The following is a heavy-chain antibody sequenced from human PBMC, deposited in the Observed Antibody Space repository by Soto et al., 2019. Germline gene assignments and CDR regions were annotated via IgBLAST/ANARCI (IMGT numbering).Heavy chain of an antibody. D-gene: IGHD1-26*01. Sequence: ASVKVSCKAAGYTFTRYDINWVRQATGQGLEWMGWMNPNSGNTGYAQKFQGRVTMTRNTSISTAYMELSSLRSEDTAVYYCARAVGYYYMDVWGKGTTVTVSS. CDR2: MNPNSGNT. V-gene: IGHV1-8*01. CDR3: ARAVGYYYMDV. J-gene: IGHJ6*03. CDR1: GYTFTRYD.